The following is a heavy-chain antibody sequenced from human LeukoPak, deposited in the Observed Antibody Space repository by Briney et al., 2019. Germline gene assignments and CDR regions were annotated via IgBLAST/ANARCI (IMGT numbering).Heavy chain of an antibody. D-gene: IGHD2-15*01. CDR2: ISSSSSYI. CDR1: GFTFSSYS. V-gene: IGHV3-21*01. Sequence: GGSLRLSCAASGFTFSSYSMNWVRQAPGKGLEWVSSISSSSSYIYYADSVKGRFTISRDNAKNSLYLQMNSLRAEDTAVYYCARGRGGRYFDYWGQGTLVTVSP. CDR3: ARGRGGRYFDY. J-gene: IGHJ4*02.